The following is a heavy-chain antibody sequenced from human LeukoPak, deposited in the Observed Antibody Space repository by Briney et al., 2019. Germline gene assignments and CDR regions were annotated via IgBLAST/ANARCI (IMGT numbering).Heavy chain of an antibody. CDR3: ARVRRIEQLATGWFDP. V-gene: IGHV7-4-1*02. J-gene: IGHJ5*02. CDR2: INTNTGNP. CDR1: GYTFTSYA. D-gene: IGHD6-6*01. Sequence: ASVKASCKASGYTFTSYAMNWVRQAPGQGLEWMGWINTNTGNPTYAQGFTGRFVFSLDTSVSTAYLQISSLKAEDTAVYYCARVRRIEQLATGWFDPWGQGTLVTVSS.